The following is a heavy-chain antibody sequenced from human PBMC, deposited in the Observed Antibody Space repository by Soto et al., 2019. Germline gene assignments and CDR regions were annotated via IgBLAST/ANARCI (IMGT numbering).Heavy chain of an antibody. D-gene: IGHD6-19*01. CDR1: GLTFNDAW. V-gene: IGHV3-15*07. J-gene: IGHJ6*02. CDR2: IKSKADGGTT. Sequence: EVQLVDSGGGLVKPGGSLRLSCAASGLTFNDAWMNRVRQAPGKGLEWVGRIKSKADGGTTDYAAPVKGRFTISREDSKNTLYLQVNSLKTEDTAVYYCTARMAVAGRPYYYYGMDVWGQGTAVTVSS. CDR3: TARMAVAGRPYYYYGMDV.